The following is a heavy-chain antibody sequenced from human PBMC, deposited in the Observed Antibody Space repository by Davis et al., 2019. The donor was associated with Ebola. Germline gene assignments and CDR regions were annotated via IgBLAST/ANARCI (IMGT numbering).Heavy chain of an antibody. V-gene: IGHV4-34*01. CDR1: GGSFSGYY. Sequence: SETLSLTCAVSGGSFSGYYWSWIRQPPGKGLEWIGEINHSGSTNYNPSLKSRVTISVDPSKNQFSLKLSSVTAADTAVYYCARDYRGGDYVGLPNHYCYYGMDVWGQGTTVTVSS. CDR3: ARDYRGGDYVGLPNHYCYYGMDV. D-gene: IGHD4-23*01. J-gene: IGHJ6*02. CDR2: INHSGST.